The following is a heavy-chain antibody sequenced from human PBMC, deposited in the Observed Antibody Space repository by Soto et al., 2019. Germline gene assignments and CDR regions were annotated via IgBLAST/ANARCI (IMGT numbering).Heavy chain of an antibody. V-gene: IGHV3-49*03. J-gene: IGHJ4*02. CDR3: ARVGSASLMVVVIADH. CDR2: IRSKGYGGTA. D-gene: IGHD3-22*01. Sequence: PLRLSCTTSGFTFGDYAMSWFRQAPGKGLEWVGFIRSKGYGGTAQYAASVKGRFTISRDDSESIAYLQMDSLKTEDTALYYCARVGSASLMVVVIADHWGQGTQVTVSS. CDR1: GFTFGDYA.